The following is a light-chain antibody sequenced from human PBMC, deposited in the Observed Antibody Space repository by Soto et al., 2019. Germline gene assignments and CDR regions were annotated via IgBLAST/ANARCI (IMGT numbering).Light chain of an antibody. CDR3: SSYTSSSTLV. CDR1: SSDFGGYNY. J-gene: IGLJ2*01. Sequence: QSVLTQPASVSGTPGQSITISCTGTSSDFGGYNYVSWYQQHPGKAPKLMIYEVSNRPSGVSNRFSGSKSGNTASLTISGRQAEDEADYYCSSYTSSSTLVFGGGTKLAV. V-gene: IGLV2-14*01. CDR2: EVS.